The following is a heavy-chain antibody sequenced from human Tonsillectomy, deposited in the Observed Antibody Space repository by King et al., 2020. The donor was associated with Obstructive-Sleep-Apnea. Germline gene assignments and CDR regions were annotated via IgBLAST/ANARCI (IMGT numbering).Heavy chain of an antibody. D-gene: IGHD3-10*01. Sequence: QVQLQESGPGLVKPSETLSLTCTVSGGSISLYYWSWTRQPPGKGLEWIGYIYYTGNTNYNPSLKSRVSISIDTSKNQFSLKVNSVTAADTAVYYCARQTGHYYGMDVWGQGTTVTVSS. CDR2: IYYTGNT. CDR3: ARQTGHYYGMDV. V-gene: IGHV4-59*08. CDR1: GGSISLYY. J-gene: IGHJ6*02.